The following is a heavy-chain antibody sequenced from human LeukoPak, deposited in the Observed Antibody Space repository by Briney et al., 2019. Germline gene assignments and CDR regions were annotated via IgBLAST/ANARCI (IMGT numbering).Heavy chain of an antibody. CDR2: IYHTGST. CDR1: GGTFSGYY. Sequence: SETLSLTCAVYGGTFSGYYWSWIRQSPAKGLEWIGQIYHTGSTNYNPSLESRVTISLDTSNNQFSLKLTSVTAPDTAVYYCARDDFGVALGGVWGKGTTVTVSS. V-gene: IGHV4-34*01. J-gene: IGHJ6*04. D-gene: IGHD3-3*01. CDR3: ARDDFGVALGGV.